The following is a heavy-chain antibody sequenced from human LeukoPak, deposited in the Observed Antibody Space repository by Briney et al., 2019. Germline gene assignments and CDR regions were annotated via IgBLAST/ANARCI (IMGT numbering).Heavy chain of an antibody. V-gene: IGHV3-21*01. CDR3: AGGSSTTSYYFDY. J-gene: IGHJ4*02. D-gene: IGHD6-13*01. CDR2: ISSYSAHI. CDR1: GFTFSSYW. Sequence: PGGSLRLSCAASGFTFSSYWMNWVRQAPGKGLEWVSSISSYSAHIYYADSVKGRFTISRDNAKNSLFLQMNSLRAEDTAVYYCAGGSSTTSYYFDYWGQGTVVTVSS.